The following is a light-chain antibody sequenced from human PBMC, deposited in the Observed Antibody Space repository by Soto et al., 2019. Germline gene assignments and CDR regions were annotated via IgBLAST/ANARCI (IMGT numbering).Light chain of an antibody. CDR1: QSVTGSD. J-gene: IGKJ4*01. CDR3: QQYGTSPLT. V-gene: IGKV3-20*01. CDR2: DVS. Sequence: EVVLTQSPGTLSMSPGDRATLSCRASQSVTGSDVAWYQQKPGQAPRLLIYDVSSRATGTPERFSGSGSGTDFTLNIGRLEPEDFAVYYCQQYGTSPLTVGGGTKVDI.